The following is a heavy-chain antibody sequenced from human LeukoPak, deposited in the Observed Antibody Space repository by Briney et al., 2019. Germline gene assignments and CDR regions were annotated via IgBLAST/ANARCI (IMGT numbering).Heavy chain of an antibody. CDR1: GGSISSCY. CDR3: ARLGYSSSSTGYYYYMDV. Sequence: SETLSLTCTVSGGSISSCYWSWIRKPAGKGLEGIGRIYSSGTTSYNPSLQSRVSISVDKSKNQLSLKVSSVTAADTAVYYCARLGYSSSSTGYYYYMDVWGKATTVTVSS. J-gene: IGHJ6*03. CDR2: IYSSGTT. D-gene: IGHD6-6*01. V-gene: IGHV4-4*07.